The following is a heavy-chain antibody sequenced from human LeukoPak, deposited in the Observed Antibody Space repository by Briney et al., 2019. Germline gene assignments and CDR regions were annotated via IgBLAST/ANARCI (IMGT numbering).Heavy chain of an antibody. Sequence: GGSLRLSCAASGFTFSSHSMNWVRQAPGKGLEWVSYISSSSSTIYYADSVKGRFTISRDNAKNSLYLQMNSLRDEDTAVYYCARVGYSSSWYLVDYWGQGTLVTVSS. CDR2: ISSSSSTI. V-gene: IGHV3-48*02. J-gene: IGHJ4*02. CDR3: ARVGYSSSWYLVDY. D-gene: IGHD6-13*01. CDR1: GFTFSSHS.